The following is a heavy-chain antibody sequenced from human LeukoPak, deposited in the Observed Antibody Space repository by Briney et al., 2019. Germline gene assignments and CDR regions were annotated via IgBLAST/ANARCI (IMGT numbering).Heavy chain of an antibody. D-gene: IGHD6-13*01. J-gene: IGHJ4*02. Sequence: GGSLRLSCAASGFTFRSYWMHWVRLPPGKGLVWVSRINSDGSSTSYADSVKGRFTISRDNAKNTLYLQMNSLRAEDTAVYYCARVGSSWYEFDYWGQGTLVTVSS. CDR3: ARVGSSWYEFDY. CDR1: GFTFRSYW. CDR2: INSDGSST. V-gene: IGHV3-74*01.